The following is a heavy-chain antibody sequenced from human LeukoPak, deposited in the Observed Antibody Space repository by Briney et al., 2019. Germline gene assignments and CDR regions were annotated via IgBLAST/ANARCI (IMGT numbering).Heavy chain of an antibody. CDR3: ARTNWNGGIDYYFDY. J-gene: IGHJ4*02. CDR2: ISGGST. Sequence: GGSLRLSCAASGFTVSSNEMSWVRQAPGKGLEWVSSISGGSTYYADSRKGRFTISRDNSKNTLYLQMNSLRAEDTAVYYCARTNWNGGIDYYFDYWGQGTLVTVSS. V-gene: IGHV3-38-3*01. CDR1: GFTVSSNE. D-gene: IGHD1-20*01.